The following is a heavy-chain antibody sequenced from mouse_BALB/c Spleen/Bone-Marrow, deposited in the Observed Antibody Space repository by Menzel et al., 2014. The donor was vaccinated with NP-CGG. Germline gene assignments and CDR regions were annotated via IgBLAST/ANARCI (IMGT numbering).Heavy chain of an antibody. D-gene: IGHD3-2*02. CDR3: ARDRLGTYFDF. CDR2: IDPANGNA. Sequence: EVQLQQSGAELVKPGASVKLSCTASGFNIKDTYMHWVKQRPEQGLEWIGRIDPANGNAKYDPKFQGKATITADTSSNTTYLQLSSLTSEDTAVYYCARDRLGTYFDFWGQGSTRTVSS. J-gene: IGHJ2*01. V-gene: IGHV14-3*02. CDR1: GFNIKDTY.